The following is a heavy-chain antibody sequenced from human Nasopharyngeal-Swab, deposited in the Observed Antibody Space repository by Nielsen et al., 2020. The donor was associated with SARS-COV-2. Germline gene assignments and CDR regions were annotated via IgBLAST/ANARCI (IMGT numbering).Heavy chain of an antibody. CDR2: ISWNSGSI. D-gene: IGHD3-22*01. V-gene: IGHV3-9*01. CDR1: GFTFDDYA. J-gene: IGHJ4*02. CDR3: ANLYYYDSSGYPGGDY. Sequence: SLKISCAASGFTFDDYAMHWVRQAPGKGLEWVPGISWNSGSIGYADSVKGRFTISRDNAKNSLYLQMNSLRAEDTALYYCANLYYYDSSGYPGGDYWGQGTLVTVSS.